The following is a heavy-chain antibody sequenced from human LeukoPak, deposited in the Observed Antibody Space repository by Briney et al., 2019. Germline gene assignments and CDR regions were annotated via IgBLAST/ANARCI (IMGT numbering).Heavy chain of an antibody. Sequence: GGSLRLSCAASGFTFSSYAMHWVRQAPGKGLEWVAVISYDGSNKYYADSVKGRFTISRDNSKNTLYLQMNSLRAEDTAVYYCARDLSGSGWYGPYFDYWGQGTLVTVSS. J-gene: IGHJ4*02. CDR1: GFTFSSYA. CDR2: ISYDGSNK. D-gene: IGHD6-19*01. CDR3: ARDLSGSGWYGPYFDY. V-gene: IGHV3-30*04.